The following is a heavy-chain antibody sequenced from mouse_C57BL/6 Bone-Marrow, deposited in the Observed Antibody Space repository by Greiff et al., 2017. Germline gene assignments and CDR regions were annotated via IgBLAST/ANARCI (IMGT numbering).Heavy chain of an antibody. Sequence: EVQLQESGAELVRPGASVKLSCTASGFNIKDDYMHWVKQRPERGLEWIGWIDPENGDTEYTSKFQGKATITADTSSNTAYLQLSSLTSEDTAVYYCTNYYGSNWYFDVWGTGTTVTVSS. D-gene: IGHD1-1*01. CDR2: IDPENGDT. CDR3: TNYYGSNWYFDV. V-gene: IGHV14-4*01. J-gene: IGHJ1*03. CDR1: GFNIKDDY.